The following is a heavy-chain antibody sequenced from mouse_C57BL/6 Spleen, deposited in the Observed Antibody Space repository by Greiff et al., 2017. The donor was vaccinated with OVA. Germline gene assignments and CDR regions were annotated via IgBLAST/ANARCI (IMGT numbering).Heavy chain of an antibody. CDR1: GYTFTSYG. D-gene: IGHD1-1*01. CDR3: ARSMGYGSSLYYFDY. V-gene: IGHV1-81*01. CDR2: IYPRSGNT. J-gene: IGHJ2*01. Sequence: QVQLQQSGAELARPGASVKLSCKASGYTFTSYGISWVKQRTGQGLEWIGEIYPRSGNTYYNEKFKGKATLTADKSSSTAYMELRSLTSEDSAVYFCARSMGYGSSLYYFDYWGQGTTLTVSS.